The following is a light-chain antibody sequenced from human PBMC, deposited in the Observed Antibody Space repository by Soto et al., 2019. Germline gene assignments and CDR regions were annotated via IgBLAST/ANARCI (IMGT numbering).Light chain of an antibody. V-gene: IGKV3-20*01. CDR3: QQYGSSPRT. J-gene: IGKJ1*01. CDR1: QSVSSNY. Sequence: EIVLTQSPGTLSLSPGERATLSCRASQSVSSNYLAWYQQKPGQAPRLLIYNASSRATGIPDRFSGSGSGTDFTLTTSRLEPEDVAVYYCQQYGSSPRTFGQGTKVEIK. CDR2: NAS.